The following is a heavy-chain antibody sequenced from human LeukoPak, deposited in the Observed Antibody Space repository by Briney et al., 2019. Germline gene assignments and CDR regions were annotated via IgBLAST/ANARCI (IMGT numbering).Heavy chain of an antibody. CDR1: GYTFTSYG. CDR2: ISPYNGNT. CDR3: ARESLGTTDS. Sequence: ASVRVSCKASGYTFTSYGINWLRQAPGQGLEWMGWISPYNGNTNHVQKLQGRVTMTTHTSTSTVYLELRSLRSDDTAVYYCARESLGTTDSWGQGTLVTVSS. D-gene: IGHD1-14*01. V-gene: IGHV1-18*01. J-gene: IGHJ4*02.